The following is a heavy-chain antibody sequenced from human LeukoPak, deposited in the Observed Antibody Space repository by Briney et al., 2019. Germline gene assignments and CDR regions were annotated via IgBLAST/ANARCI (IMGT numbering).Heavy chain of an antibody. V-gene: IGHV1-69*04. Sequence: ASVKVSCKASGGTFSSYAISWVRQAPGQGFEWMGRIIPILGIANYAQKFQGRVTITADKSTSTAYMELSSLRSKDTAVYYCASITGIAAADIYFDYWGQGTLVTVSS. CDR2: IIPILGIA. CDR3: ASITGIAAADIYFDY. CDR1: GGTFSSYA. D-gene: IGHD6-13*01. J-gene: IGHJ4*02.